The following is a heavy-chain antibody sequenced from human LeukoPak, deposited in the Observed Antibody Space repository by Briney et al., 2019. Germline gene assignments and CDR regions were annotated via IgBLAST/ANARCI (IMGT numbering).Heavy chain of an antibody. Sequence: PGGSLRLSCAASGFTFTTYWMSWVRQAPGKGLEWVSLIYSGGSTYYADSVKGRFTISRDNSKNTLYLQMNSLRAEDTAVYYCARRAGGYSHPYDYWGQGTLVTVSS. CDR2: IYSGGST. D-gene: IGHD4-23*01. CDR1: GFTFTTYW. CDR3: ARRAGGYSHPYDY. J-gene: IGHJ4*02. V-gene: IGHV3-53*01.